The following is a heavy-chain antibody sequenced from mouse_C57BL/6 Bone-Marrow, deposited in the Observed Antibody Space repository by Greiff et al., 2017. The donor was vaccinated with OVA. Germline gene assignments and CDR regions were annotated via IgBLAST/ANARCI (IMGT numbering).Heavy chain of an antibody. Sequence: QVHVKQSGAELVRPGASVTLSCKASGYTFTDYEMHWVKQTPVHGLEWIGAIDPETGGTAYNQKFKGKAILTADKSSSTAYMELRSLTSEDSAVYYCTRGILPHYYAMDDWGQGTSVTVSS. CDR1: GYTFTDYE. D-gene: IGHD1-1*01. CDR3: TRGILPHYYAMDD. J-gene: IGHJ4*01. CDR2: IDPETGGT. V-gene: IGHV1-15*01.